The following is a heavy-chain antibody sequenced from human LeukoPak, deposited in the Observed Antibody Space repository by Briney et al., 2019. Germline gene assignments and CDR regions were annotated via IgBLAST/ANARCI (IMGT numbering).Heavy chain of an antibody. Sequence: GGSLRLSCAASGFTFSSYGMHWVCQAPGKGLEWVAVISYDGSNKYYADSVKGRFTISRDNSKNTLYLQMNSLRAEDTAVYYCAKDQFPAAGTSYYYYYGMDVWGQGTTVTVSS. CDR1: GFTFSSYG. V-gene: IGHV3-30*18. D-gene: IGHD6-13*01. CDR2: ISYDGSNK. CDR3: AKDQFPAAGTSYYYYYGMDV. J-gene: IGHJ6*02.